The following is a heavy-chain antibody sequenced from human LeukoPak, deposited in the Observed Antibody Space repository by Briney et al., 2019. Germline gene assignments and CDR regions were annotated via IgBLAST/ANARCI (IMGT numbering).Heavy chain of an antibody. CDR2: INDYTGNT. J-gene: IGHJ6*02. V-gene: IGHV4-34*01. CDR3: ARGRIAKIVVVHSFHYGMDV. CDR1: GFTFSSYW. Sequence: GSLRLSCAASGFTFSSYWMSWIRQSPGKGLEWIGEINDYTGNTNYNPSLNSRVSISLEKSKNQFSLELRSVTAADTAVYYCARGRIAKIVVVHSFHYGMDVWCQGTTVTVSS. D-gene: IGHD3-22*01.